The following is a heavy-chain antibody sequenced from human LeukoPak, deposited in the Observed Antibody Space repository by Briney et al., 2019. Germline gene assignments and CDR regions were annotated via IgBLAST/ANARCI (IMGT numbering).Heavy chain of an antibody. CDR2: INPNSGGT. D-gene: IGHD3-22*01. V-gene: IGHV1-2*02. CDR3: ARERSSGWGYYFDY. Sequence: ASVKVSCKASGYTFTGYYMHWVRQAPGQGLEWMGWINPNSGGTNYAQKFQGRVTMTRDTSISTAYMELSRLRSDDTAVYYCARERSSGWGYYFDYWGQGTLVTVSS. CDR1: GYTFTGYY. J-gene: IGHJ4*02.